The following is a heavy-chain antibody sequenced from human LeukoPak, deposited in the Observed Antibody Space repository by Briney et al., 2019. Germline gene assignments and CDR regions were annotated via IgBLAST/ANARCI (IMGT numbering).Heavy chain of an antibody. CDR1: GFTFDDYT. Sequence: GGSLRLSCAASGFTFDDYTMHWVRQAPGKGLEWVSLISWDGGSTYYADSVKGRFTISRDNSKNSLYLHMNSLRTEDTALYYCASEYFQHWGQGTLVTVSS. J-gene: IGHJ1*01. CDR3: ASEYFQH. V-gene: IGHV3-43*01. CDR2: ISWDGGST.